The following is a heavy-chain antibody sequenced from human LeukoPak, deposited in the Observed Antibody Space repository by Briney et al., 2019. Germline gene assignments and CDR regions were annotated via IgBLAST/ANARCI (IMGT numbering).Heavy chain of an antibody. D-gene: IGHD3-10*01. V-gene: IGHV1-3*01. J-gene: IGHJ6*02. CDR2: INAGNGNT. Sequence: ASVKVSCKASGDTFTNYIIHWVRQAPGQRLEWMGWINAGNGNTKYTQKFQVRVTITRDTSASTAYMELSSLRSEDTAVYYCARVDTKLQKGKYHNDMDVWGQGTTVTVSS. CDR1: GDTFTNYI. CDR3: ARVDTKLQKGKYHNDMDV.